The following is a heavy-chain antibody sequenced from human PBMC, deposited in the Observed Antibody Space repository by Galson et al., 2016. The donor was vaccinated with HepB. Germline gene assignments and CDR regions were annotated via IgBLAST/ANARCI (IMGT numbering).Heavy chain of an antibody. V-gene: IGHV3-33*01. J-gene: IGHJ6*02. Sequence: SLRLSCAASGFTFSSYGMNWVRQAPGKGLEWVAMIWHDGTINHSADSVKGRFTISRDNSKSTLYLQMNSLRAEDTAVYHCARETAPEWRITVAGTPVYSYYGMDVWGQGTTVTASS. CDR2: IWHDGTIN. CDR1: GFTFSSYG. D-gene: IGHD6-19*01. CDR3: ARETAPEWRITVAGTPVYSYYGMDV.